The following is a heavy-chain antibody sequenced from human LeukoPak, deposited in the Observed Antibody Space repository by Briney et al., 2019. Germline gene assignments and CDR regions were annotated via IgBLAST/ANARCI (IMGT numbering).Heavy chain of an antibody. CDR1: GYNFNNSW. CDR3: ARRWVTEDAYDV. V-gene: IGHV5-51*01. Sequence: GESLKISGKGSGYNFNNSWIGWVREMPGKGLEWMGLIYPGDSDTRYSPSFQGQVTISVDRSKTTAYVQWNSLKASDTAIYYCARRWVTEDAYDVWGQGTMVTVSS. CDR2: IYPGDSDT. J-gene: IGHJ3*01. D-gene: IGHD1-26*01.